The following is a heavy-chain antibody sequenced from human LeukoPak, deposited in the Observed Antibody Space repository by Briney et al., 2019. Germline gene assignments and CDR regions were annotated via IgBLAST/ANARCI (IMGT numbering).Heavy chain of an antibody. D-gene: IGHD3-22*01. J-gene: IGHJ3*02. CDR1: GYTFTSYG. CDR3: ARYKPQTYYYDSSGPGGAFDI. V-gene: IGHV1-18*01. CDR2: ISAYNGNT. Sequence: SVKVSCKASGYTFTSYGISWVRQAPGQGLEWMGWISAYNGNTNYAQKLQGRVTMTTDTSTSTAYMELRSLRSDDTAVYYCARYKPQTYYYDSSGPGGAFDIWGEGTMVTVSS.